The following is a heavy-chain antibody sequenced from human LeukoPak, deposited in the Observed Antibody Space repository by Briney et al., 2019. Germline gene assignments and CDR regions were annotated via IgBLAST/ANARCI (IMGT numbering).Heavy chain of an antibody. CDR2: MNPNSGNT. CDR1: GYTFTSYD. D-gene: IGHD3-3*01. J-gene: IGHJ6*02. Sequence: ASVKVSCKASGYTFTSYDINWVRQATGQGLEWMGWMNPNSGNTGYAQKFQGRVTITADESTSTAYMGLSSLRSEDTAVYYCATGRSGYSNYYYYYGMDVWGQGTTVTVSS. CDR3: ATGRSGYSNYYYYYGMDV. V-gene: IGHV1-8*01.